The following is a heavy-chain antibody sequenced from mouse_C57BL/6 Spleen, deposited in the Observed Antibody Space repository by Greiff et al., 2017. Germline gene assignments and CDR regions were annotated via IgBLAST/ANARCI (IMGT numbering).Heavy chain of an antibody. J-gene: IGHJ4*01. CDR3: ARSYYSNYVYYYAMDY. V-gene: IGHV1-72*01. CDR1: GYTFTSYW. CDR2: IDPNSGGT. Sequence: VQLQQPGAELVKPGASVKLSCKASGYTFTSYWMPWVKQRPGRGLEWIGRIDPNSGGTKYNEKFKGKATLTIDKPYSTAYMQLSSLTSEDSAVYYCARSYYSNYVYYYAMDYWGKGTSVTVSS. D-gene: IGHD2-5*01.